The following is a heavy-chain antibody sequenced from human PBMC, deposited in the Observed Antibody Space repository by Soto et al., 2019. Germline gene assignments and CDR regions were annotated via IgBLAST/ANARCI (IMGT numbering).Heavy chain of an antibody. V-gene: IGHV4-59*01. CDR2: AYYTGST. CDR3: ARSVAVPGAHIDY. CDR1: GGSISGSY. D-gene: IGHD6-19*01. Sequence: SETLSLTCSVSGGSISGSYWSWIRQSPGKGLEWLGYAYYTGSTNYSPSLRSRVSISVDTSKNEFSLRLSSVTAADTAVYFCARSVAVPGAHIDYWGQGTQVTVSS. J-gene: IGHJ4*02.